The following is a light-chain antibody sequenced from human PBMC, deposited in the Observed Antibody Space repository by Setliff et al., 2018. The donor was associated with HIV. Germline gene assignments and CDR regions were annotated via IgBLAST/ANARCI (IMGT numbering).Light chain of an antibody. J-gene: IGLJ1*01. CDR2: DVN. V-gene: IGLV2-11*01. Sequence: ALAQPRSVSGSPGQSVTISCTGTSSDVGDYNHVSWYQQHPGKAPKLIIYDVNNRPSGVSNRFSGSKSGNAASLTISGLLAEDEADYYCISYADSSALYVFGSGTKVTVL. CDR1: SSDVGDYNH. CDR3: ISYADSSALYV.